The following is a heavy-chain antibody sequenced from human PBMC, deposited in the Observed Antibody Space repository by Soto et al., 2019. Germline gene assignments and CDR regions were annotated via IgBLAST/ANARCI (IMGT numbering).Heavy chain of an antibody. CDR1: GGSFSGYY. J-gene: IGHJ5*02. V-gene: IGHV4-34*01. CDR2: INHSGST. Sequence: SETLSLTCAVYGGSFSGYYWSWIRQPPGKGLEWIGEINHSGSTNYNPSLKSRVTISVDTSKNQFSLKLSSVTAADTAVYYCAKELEFDPWGQGTLVTVSS. D-gene: IGHD3-3*02. CDR3: AKELEFDP.